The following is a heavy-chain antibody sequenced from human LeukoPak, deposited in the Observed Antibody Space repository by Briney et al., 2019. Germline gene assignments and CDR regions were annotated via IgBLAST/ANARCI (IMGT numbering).Heavy chain of an antibody. CDR2: IKQDGSEK. J-gene: IGHJ4*02. CDR1: GFTFSSYW. CDR3: ARDKGLVADPFDY. V-gene: IGHV3-7*01. Sequence: PGGSLRLSCAASGFTFSSYWMSWVRQAPGKGLEWVANIKQDGSEKYYVDSVKGRFTISRDNAKNSLYLQMNSLRAEDTAVYYCARDKGLVADPFDYWGQGTLVTVSS. D-gene: IGHD6-6*01.